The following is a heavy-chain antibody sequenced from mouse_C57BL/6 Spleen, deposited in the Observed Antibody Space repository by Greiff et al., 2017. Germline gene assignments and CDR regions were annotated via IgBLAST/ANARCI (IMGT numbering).Heavy chain of an antibody. J-gene: IGHJ4*01. D-gene: IGHD2-1*01. Sequence: VHLVESGPGLVQPSQSLSITCTVSGFSLTSYGVHWVRQSPGKGLEWLGVIWSGGSTDYNAAFISRLSISKDNSKSQVFFKMNSLQADDTAIYYCARNSHYGNYDYAMDYWGQGTSVTVSS. CDR1: GFSLTSYG. V-gene: IGHV2-2*01. CDR2: IWSGGST. CDR3: ARNSHYGNYDYAMDY.